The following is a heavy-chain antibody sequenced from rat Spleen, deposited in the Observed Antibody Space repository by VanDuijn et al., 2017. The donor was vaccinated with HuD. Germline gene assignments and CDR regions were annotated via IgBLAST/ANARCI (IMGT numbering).Heavy chain of an antibody. CDR3: ATGIRVPTLFDY. CDR2: ITDTGGST. V-gene: IGHV5-31*01. J-gene: IGHJ1*01. D-gene: IGHD4-1*01. Sequence: EVQLVESGGGLVQPGRSLKLSCVASGFTFNNYWMTWIRQAPEQGLDWIASITDTGGSTYYPDSVKGRFTISRDNAKSTLYLQMDSLRSEDTATYYCATGIRVPTLFDYWGPGTMVTVSS. CDR1: GFTFNNYW.